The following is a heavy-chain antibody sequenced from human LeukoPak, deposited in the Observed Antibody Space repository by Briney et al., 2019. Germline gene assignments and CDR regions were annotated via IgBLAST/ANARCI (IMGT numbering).Heavy chain of an antibody. D-gene: IGHD3/OR15-3a*01. CDR1: EFIVSSNY. Sequence: PGGSLRLSCEASEFIVSSNYMSWVRQAPGKGLEWVSVIYSGGNTYYADSVKGRFTISRDNSNSTVFLQMNSLRAEDTAVYFCAKVGVSGLVPGHWFDPWGLGTLVTVSS. CDR3: AKVGVSGLVPGHWFDP. J-gene: IGHJ5*02. V-gene: IGHV3-53*01. CDR2: IYSGGNT.